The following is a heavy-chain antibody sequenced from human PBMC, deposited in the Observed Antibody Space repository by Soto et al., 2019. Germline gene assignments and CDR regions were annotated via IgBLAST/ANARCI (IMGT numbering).Heavy chain of an antibody. Sequence: GPQLKVSCKASGGTFSSYAISWVRQAPGQGLEWMGGIIPIFGTANYAQKFQGRVTITADESTSTAYMELSSLRSEDTDVYYCARSRIEPRYVGYYYYGMDVWGHGTPVTVSS. D-gene: IGHD1-26*01. V-gene: IGHV1-69*13. CDR2: IIPIFGTA. CDR1: GGTFSSYA. J-gene: IGHJ6*02. CDR3: ARSRIEPRYVGYYYYGMDV.